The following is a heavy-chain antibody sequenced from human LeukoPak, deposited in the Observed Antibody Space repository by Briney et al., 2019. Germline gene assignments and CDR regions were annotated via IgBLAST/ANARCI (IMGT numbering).Heavy chain of an antibody. CDR1: GFIFNKHA. CDR3: VFIAAAGTPYYYYGMDV. D-gene: IGHD6-13*01. J-gene: IGHJ6*02. Sequence: GSLRLSCAASGFIFNKHAMSWVRQAPGKGLEWVSGLSGSGGSTDYADSVKGRFTVSRDNSKNTLFLQMNSLRSEDTAVYYCVFIAAAGTPYYYYGMDVWGQGTTVTVSS. CDR2: LSGSGGST. V-gene: IGHV3-23*01.